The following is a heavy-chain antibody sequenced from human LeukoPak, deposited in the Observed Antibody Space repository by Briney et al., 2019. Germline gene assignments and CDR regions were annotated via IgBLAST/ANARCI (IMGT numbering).Heavy chain of an antibody. J-gene: IGHJ6*03. CDR3: ARLNRVVPAASNYYYYYYMDV. D-gene: IGHD2-2*01. CDR1: GYSISSGYY. CDR2: IYHSGST. Sequence: SETLSLTCTVSGYSISSGYYWGWIRQPPGKGLEWIGSIYHSGSTYYNPSLKSRVTMSVDTSKNQFSLKLSSVTAADTAVYYCARLNRVVPAASNYYYYYYMDVWGKGTTVTVSS. V-gene: IGHV4-38-2*02.